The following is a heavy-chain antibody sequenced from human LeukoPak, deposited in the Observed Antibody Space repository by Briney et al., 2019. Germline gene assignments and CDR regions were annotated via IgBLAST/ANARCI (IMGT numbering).Heavy chain of an antibody. CDR2: INHSGST. V-gene: IGHV4-34*01. D-gene: IGHD1-26*01. J-gene: IGHJ5*02. Sequence: TSETLSLTCAVYSESFSGYYWSWIRQPPGKGLEWIGEINHSGSTNYNPSLKSRVTISVDTSKNYFSLKLSSVTAADTAVYYCAREYPKGGSYRFDPWGQGTLVTVSS. CDR3: AREYPKGGSYRFDP. CDR1: SESFSGYY.